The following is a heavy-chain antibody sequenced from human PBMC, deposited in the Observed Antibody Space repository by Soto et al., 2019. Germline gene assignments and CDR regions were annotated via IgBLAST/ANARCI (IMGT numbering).Heavy chain of an antibody. Sequence: VQLVESGGGLVQPGGSLRLSCAASGFSLTSYWMHWVRQAPGKGLVGVGRIDNDGSFTNYADFVNGRFTISRDSAKNTLYRQIDSLRAEDTAVYYCARDLRSTTPVIPLNWGQGTLVTVTS. CDR3: ARDLRSTTPVIPLN. D-gene: IGHD3-16*01. J-gene: IGHJ4*02. V-gene: IGHV3-74*01. CDR2: IDNDGSFT. CDR1: GFSLTSYW.